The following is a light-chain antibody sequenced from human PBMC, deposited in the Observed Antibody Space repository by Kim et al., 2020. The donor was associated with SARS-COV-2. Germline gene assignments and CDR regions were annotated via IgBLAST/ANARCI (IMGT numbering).Light chain of an antibody. J-gene: IGKJ4*01. Sequence: STSVGDRVTNTCRASQDISNALAWYQQRPGKPPKLLIYDVSRLASGVSSRFGGSGSGTDFTLTLNGLQAEDFATYFCQHLSTYPTFGGGTKVDIK. V-gene: IGKV1-13*02. CDR2: DVS. CDR1: QDISNA. CDR3: QHLSTYPT.